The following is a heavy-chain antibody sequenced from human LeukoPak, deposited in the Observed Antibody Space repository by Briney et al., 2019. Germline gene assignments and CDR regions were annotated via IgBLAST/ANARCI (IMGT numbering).Heavy chain of an antibody. CDR2: ISYDGRNN. CDR1: GFTFSSYA. D-gene: IGHD3-22*01. J-gene: IGHJ4*02. CDR3: AKLGFDSSGSHTLFDY. V-gene: IGHV3-30*18. Sequence: GGSLRRSCAASGFTFSSYAMHWVRQGPGKGLEWLAIISYDGRNNHYGDSVKGRFTISRDNSKNTLHLQMNSLRAEDTAVYYCAKLGFDSSGSHTLFDYWGQGTQVTVSS.